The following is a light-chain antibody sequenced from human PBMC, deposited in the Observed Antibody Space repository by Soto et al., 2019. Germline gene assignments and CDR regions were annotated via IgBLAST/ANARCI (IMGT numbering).Light chain of an antibody. V-gene: IGKV1-17*01. CDR1: QGIRDD. CDR3: QHFNSYPWT. J-gene: IGKJ1*01. CDR2: AAS. Sequence: DIQLTQSPSSLSASVGDRVTITCRASQGIRDDLGWYQQKAGEAPKRLIYAASSLHSGVPSRFSGSGSGTEFTLTISSLQPDDFATYYCQHFNSYPWTFGQGTKVDIK.